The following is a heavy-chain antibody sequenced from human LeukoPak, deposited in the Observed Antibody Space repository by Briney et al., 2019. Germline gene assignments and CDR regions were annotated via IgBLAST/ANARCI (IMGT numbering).Heavy chain of an antibody. D-gene: IGHD6-19*01. J-gene: IGHJ4*02. CDR1: GFTFSSYG. Sequence: GGSLRLSCAASGFTFSSYGMHWVRQAPGKGLEWVSAISGSGGSTYYADSVKGRFTISRDSSKNTLYLQMNSLRAEDTAVYYCAKDPRIAVSYYFDYWGQGTLVTVSS. CDR3: AKDPRIAVSYYFDY. V-gene: IGHV3-23*01. CDR2: ISGSGGST.